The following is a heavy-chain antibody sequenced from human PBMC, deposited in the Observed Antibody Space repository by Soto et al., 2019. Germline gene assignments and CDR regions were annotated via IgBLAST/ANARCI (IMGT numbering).Heavy chain of an antibody. J-gene: IGHJ5*02. V-gene: IGHV4-34*01. CDR1: GGSFSGYC. D-gene: IGHD3-10*01. CDR3: ARVGVTMVRGVVEYNWFDP. Sequence: QVQLQQWGAGLLKPSETLSLTCAVYGGSFSGYCWSWIRQTPGRGRAWLGEINHCGSTNYNPSLKSRVTISVDTSKNQFSLKLSSVTAADTAVYYCARVGVTMVRGVVEYNWFDPWGQGTLVTVSS. CDR2: INHCGST.